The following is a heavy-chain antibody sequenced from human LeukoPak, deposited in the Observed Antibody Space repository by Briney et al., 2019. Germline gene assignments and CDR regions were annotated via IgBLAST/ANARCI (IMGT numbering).Heavy chain of an antibody. V-gene: IGHV3-48*04. D-gene: IGHD3-22*01. J-gene: IGHJ4*02. Sequence: GGSLRLSCAASGFTFSTYSMNWVRQAPGKGLEWVSYISSSSSTIYYADSVKGRFTISRDNAKNSLYLQMNTLRAEDTAVYFCARGPRTYDSSAYYYYWGQGALVTVSS. CDR3: ARGPRTYDSSAYYYY. CDR1: GFTFSTYS. CDR2: ISSSSSTI.